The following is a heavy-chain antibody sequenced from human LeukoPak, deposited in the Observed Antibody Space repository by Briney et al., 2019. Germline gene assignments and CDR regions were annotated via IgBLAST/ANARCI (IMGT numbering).Heavy chain of an antibody. J-gene: IGHJ6*02. CDR3: ARDQEKEVVAATRVDYYYYGMDV. CDR2: IIPISGTA. CDR1: GGTFSSYA. V-gene: IGHV1-69*13. Sequence: SVKVSCKASGGTFSSYAISWVRQAPGQGLEWMGGIIPISGTANYAQKFQGRVTITADESTSTAYMELSSLRSEDTAVYYCARDQEKEVVAATRVDYYYYGMDVWGQGTTVTVSS. D-gene: IGHD2-15*01.